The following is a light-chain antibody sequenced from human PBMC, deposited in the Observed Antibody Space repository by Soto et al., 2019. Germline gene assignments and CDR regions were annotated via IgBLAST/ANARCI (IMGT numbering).Light chain of an antibody. Sequence: QSVLTQPASVSASPGQSITISCRGTSSDVGAYNYVAWYQQFPGKTPTLIIYGVSSRPSGVSSRFSGSKSGNTAPLTISGLHAEDEADYYGISSTGSSTSYVCGAGTKGTVL. J-gene: IGLJ1*01. CDR1: SSDVGAYNY. CDR3: ISSTGSSTSYV. V-gene: IGLV2-14*01. CDR2: GVS.